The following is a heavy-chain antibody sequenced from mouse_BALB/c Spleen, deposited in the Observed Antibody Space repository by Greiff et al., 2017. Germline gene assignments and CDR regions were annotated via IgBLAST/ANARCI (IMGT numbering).Heavy chain of an antibody. D-gene: IGHD2-4*01. CDR1: GFTFSSYW. J-gene: IGHJ2*01. Sequence: EVKVEESGGGLVQPGGSMKLSCVASGFTFSSYWMSWVRQSPEKGLEWVAEIRLKSDNYATHYAESVKGKFTISRDDSKSRLYLQMNSLRAEDTGIYYCTGGLRFDYWGQGTTLTVSS. V-gene: IGHV6-6*02. CDR2: IRLKSDNYAT. CDR3: TGGLRFDY.